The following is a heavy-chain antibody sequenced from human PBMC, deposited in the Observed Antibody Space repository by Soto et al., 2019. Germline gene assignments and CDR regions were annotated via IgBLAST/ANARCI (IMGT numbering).Heavy chain of an antibody. Sequence: SVKVSFKASGGTFSSYAISWVRQAPGQGLDCMGGIIAIFGTANYAQKFQVRVTITADESTSTAYMELSSLRSEDTAVYYCATRLPRRSSMPTGVISSDPDYLGMDVWGQSTTVTVSS. V-gene: IGHV1-69*13. J-gene: IGHJ6*02. CDR2: IIAIFGTA. CDR3: ATRLPRRSSMPTGVISSDPDYLGMDV. D-gene: IGHD3-10*01. CDR1: GGTFSSYA.